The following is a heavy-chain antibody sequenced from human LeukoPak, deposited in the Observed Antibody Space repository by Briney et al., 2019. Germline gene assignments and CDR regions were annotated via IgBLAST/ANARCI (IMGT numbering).Heavy chain of an antibody. D-gene: IGHD4-11*01. J-gene: IGHJ6*03. CDR2: IIPIFGTA. CDR1: VATFSSYA. CDR3: ARGTVMGYYYYYMDV. Sequence: GASVKVSCKQSVATFSSYATSWVRQAPGQGREWMGGIIPIFGTANYAQKCQGRVTITTDESTSTAYMELSSLRSEDTAVYYCARGTVMGYYYYYMDVWGKGTTVTVSS. V-gene: IGHV1-69*05.